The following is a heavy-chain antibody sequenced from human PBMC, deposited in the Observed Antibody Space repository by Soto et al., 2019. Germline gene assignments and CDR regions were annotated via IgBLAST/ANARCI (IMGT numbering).Heavy chain of an antibody. Sequence: SETLSLTCTVSGGSISSGGYYWSRIRQHPGKGLEWIGYIYYSGSTYYNPSLKSRVTISVDTSKNQFSLKLSSVTAADTAVYYCARETVPIVVAKGTQAFDIWGQGTMVTVSS. CDR3: ARETVPIVVAKGTQAFDI. D-gene: IGHD3-22*01. CDR2: IYYSGST. CDR1: GGSISSGGYY. J-gene: IGHJ3*02. V-gene: IGHV4-31*03.